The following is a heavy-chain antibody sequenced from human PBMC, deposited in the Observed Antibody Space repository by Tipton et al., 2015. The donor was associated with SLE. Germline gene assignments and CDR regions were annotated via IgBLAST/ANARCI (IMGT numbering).Heavy chain of an antibody. D-gene: IGHD2-2*01. CDR1: GFTFSDYY. V-gene: IGHV3-11*01. CDR2: ISSGGSTI. CDR3: ARAQGDIVVVPAAHNWFDP. Sequence: SLRLSCAASGFTFSDYYMSWIRQAPGKGLEWVSYISSGGSTIYYADSVKGRFTISRDNAKNSLYLQMNSLRAEDTAVYYCARAQGDIVVVPAAHNWFDPWGQGTLVTVSS. J-gene: IGHJ5*02.